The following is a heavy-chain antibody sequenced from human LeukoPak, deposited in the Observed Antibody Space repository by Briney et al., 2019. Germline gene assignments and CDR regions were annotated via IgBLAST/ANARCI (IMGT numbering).Heavy chain of an antibody. CDR2: IYYSGST. J-gene: IGHJ5*02. CDR1: GGSISSHY. Sequence: SETLSLTCTVSGGSISSHYWSWIRQPPGKGLEWIGYIYYSGSTNYNPSLKRRVTISVDTSKNQFSLRLSSVTAADTAVYYCARDGAVVPAAIGWFDPWGQGTLVTVSS. CDR3: ARDGAVVPAAIGWFDP. D-gene: IGHD2-2*01. V-gene: IGHV4-59*11.